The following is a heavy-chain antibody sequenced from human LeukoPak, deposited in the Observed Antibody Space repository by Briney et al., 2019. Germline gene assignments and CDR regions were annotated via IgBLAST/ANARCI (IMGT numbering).Heavy chain of an antibody. CDR2: INSDGSST. Sequence: GGSLRLSCAASGFTFSSYWMHWVRQAPGKGLVWVSRINSDGSSTSYADSVKGRLTISRDNAKNTLYLQMNSLRAEDTAVYYCARASAYQLRLHYYYGMDVWGQGTTVTVSS. J-gene: IGHJ6*02. V-gene: IGHV3-74*01. CDR3: ARASAYQLRLHYYYGMDV. D-gene: IGHD2-2*01. CDR1: GFTFSSYW.